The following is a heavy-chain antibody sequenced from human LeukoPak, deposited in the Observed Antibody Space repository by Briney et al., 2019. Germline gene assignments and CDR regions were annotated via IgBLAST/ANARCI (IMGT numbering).Heavy chain of an antibody. CDR1: GFTFANYA. J-gene: IGHJ4*02. Sequence: GSLRLFCAASGFTFANYAMTLVRQAPGERLEWVSSINGNGGNTWAAVSVEGRFTISRDNSKHTLYLQMNSLRVGDTAIYYCAKRLDFWSGYPDYWGLGTLVLVSS. V-gene: IGHV3-23*01. CDR3: AKRLDFWSGYPDY. D-gene: IGHD3-3*01. CDR2: INGNGGNT.